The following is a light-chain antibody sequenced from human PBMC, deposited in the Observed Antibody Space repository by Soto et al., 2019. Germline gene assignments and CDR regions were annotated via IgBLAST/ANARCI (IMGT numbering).Light chain of an antibody. CDR1: SSDVGSYNL. CDR2: EGS. Sequence: QSALTQPASVSGSPGQSIXISCTGTSSDVGSYNLVSWYQQHPGKAPKLMIYEGSKRPSGVSNRFSGAKSGNTASLTISGLQAEDEADYYCCSYAGSSSYVFGTGTKVTVL. J-gene: IGLJ1*01. V-gene: IGLV2-23*01. CDR3: CSYAGSSSYV.